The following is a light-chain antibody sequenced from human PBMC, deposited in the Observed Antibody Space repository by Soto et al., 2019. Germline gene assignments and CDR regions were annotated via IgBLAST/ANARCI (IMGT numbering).Light chain of an antibody. V-gene: IGKV3-15*01. Sequence: EVVMTQSPATLSMSPGGRATLSCRASQSISITLAWYQQKPGQAPRLLIYGASARATDVPARFSGSGSGTEFTLTISSLQSEDFAVYYCQHYNDWLTTFGQGTRLEIK. CDR2: GAS. J-gene: IGKJ5*01. CDR1: QSISIT. CDR3: QHYNDWLTT.